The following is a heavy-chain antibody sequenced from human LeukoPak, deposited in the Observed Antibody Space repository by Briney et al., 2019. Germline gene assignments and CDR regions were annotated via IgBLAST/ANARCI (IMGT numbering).Heavy chain of an antibody. J-gene: IGHJ4*02. CDR1: GGSFSGYY. V-gene: IGHV4-34*01. CDR3: AGALRYSSPDY. Sequence: SETLPLTCAVYGGSFSGYYWSWIRQPPGKGLEWIGEINHSGSTNYNPSLKSRVTISVDTSKNQFSLKLSSVTAADTAVYYCAGALRYSSPDYWGQGTLVTVSS. CDR2: INHSGST. D-gene: IGHD6-19*01.